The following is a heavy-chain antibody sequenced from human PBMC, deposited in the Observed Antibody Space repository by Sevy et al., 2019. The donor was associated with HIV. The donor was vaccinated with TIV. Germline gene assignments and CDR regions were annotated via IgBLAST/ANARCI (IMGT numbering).Heavy chain of an antibody. V-gene: IGHV3-7*01. J-gene: IGHJ4*02. Sequence: GGSLRLSCAVSGFTFSSFWMSWVRQAPGKGLEWVANIKQDGSEKYYVDSVKSRFTISRENAKNSLYLQMNSLRAEDAAMYYCAKQANWALDYWGQGTLVTVSS. CDR1: GFTFSSFW. CDR2: IKQDGSEK. D-gene: IGHD3-16*01. CDR3: AKQANWALDY.